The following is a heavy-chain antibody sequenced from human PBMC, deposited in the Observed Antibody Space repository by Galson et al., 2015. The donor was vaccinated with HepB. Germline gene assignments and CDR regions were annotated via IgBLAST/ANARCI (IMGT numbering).Heavy chain of an antibody. J-gene: IGHJ5*02. CDR2: IIPMFGTV. V-gene: IGHV1-69*13. CDR3: ARGILPAAIQGNWFDP. CDR1: GGTFSSYA. Sequence: SVKVSCKASGGTFSSYAISWVRQTPRQGLEWMGGIIPMFGTVNYAEKFQDRVTISADESRSIVYMEMSSLRSEDTAVYYCARGILPAAIQGNWFDPWGQGTLVTVSS. D-gene: IGHD2-2*02.